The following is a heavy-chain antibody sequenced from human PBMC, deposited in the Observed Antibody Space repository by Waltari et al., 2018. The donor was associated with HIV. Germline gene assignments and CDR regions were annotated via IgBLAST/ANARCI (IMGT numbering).Heavy chain of an antibody. D-gene: IGHD3-10*01. V-gene: IGHV3-30*18. J-gene: IGHJ5*01. CDR1: GFTFREYA. CDR3: AKDAYGGHPKNWFDS. Sequence: QVQLVESGGGVVQPGKSLRLSCAASGFTFREYAMHWVRQAPGKGLEGVTVISSDGGNQYYADSVKCRFTISRDNSKKTLSLEMNSLKIEDTAMYYCAKDAYGGHPKNWFDSWGQGILVTVSS. CDR2: ISSDGGNQ.